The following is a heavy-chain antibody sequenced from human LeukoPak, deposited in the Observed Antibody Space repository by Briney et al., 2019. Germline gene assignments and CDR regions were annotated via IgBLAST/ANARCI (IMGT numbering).Heavy chain of an antibody. CDR1: GFTFSTYA. CDR3: ARRQSYYMDV. J-gene: IGHJ6*03. V-gene: IGHV3-23*01. CDR2: ISGSDNST. Sequence: PGGSLRLSREASGFTFSTYAMSWVRQAPGKGLEWVSTISGSDNSTYYADSVKGRFTISRDNSKNTLYLQMNSLRAEDTAVYYRARRQSYYMDVWGKGTTVTVSS.